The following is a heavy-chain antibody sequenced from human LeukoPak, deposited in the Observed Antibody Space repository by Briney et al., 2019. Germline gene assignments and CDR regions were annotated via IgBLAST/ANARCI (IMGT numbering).Heavy chain of an antibody. CDR2: ISGSGGST. J-gene: IGHJ3*02. D-gene: IGHD5-24*01. CDR3: ARDRVSGGYNDAFDI. CDR1: GFTFSSYA. Sequence: GGSLRLSCAASGFTFSSYAMSWVRQAPGKGLEWVSVISGSGGSTYYADSVKGRFTISRDNSKNTLYLQMNSLRAEDTGVYYCARDRVSGGYNDAFDIWGQGTMVTVSS. V-gene: IGHV3-23*01.